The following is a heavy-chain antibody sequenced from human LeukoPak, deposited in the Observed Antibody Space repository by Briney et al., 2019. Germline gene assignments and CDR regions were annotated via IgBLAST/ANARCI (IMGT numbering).Heavy chain of an antibody. CDR1: TFTLSSYT. CDR2: ISSSSTYI. CDR3: ARVRFAGPQAFDI. V-gene: IGHV3-21*01. Sequence: PGGSLRLSCAASTFTLSSYTMNWVRQAPGKGLEWVSSISSSSTYINYADSVKGRFTISRDNAKNSMALQMNSLRAEDTAVYYCARVRFAGPQAFDIWGRGTMVTVAS. D-gene: IGHD4/OR15-4a*01. J-gene: IGHJ3*02.